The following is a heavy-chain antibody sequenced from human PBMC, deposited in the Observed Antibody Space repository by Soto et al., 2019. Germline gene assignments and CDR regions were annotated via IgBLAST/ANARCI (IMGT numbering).Heavy chain of an antibody. CDR1: GITFSSYA. D-gene: IGHD4-17*01. V-gene: IGHV3-23*01. Sequence: EVQLLESGGGLVQPGGSLRLSCAASGITFSSYAMSWVRQAPGKGLEWVSGISDSGGSTYYADSVKGRFTISRDNSKNPLYMQMNSLRAEDTAVYYCAKADYGDYGFDYWGQGTLVTVSS. CDR3: AKADYGDYGFDY. CDR2: ISDSGGST. J-gene: IGHJ4*02.